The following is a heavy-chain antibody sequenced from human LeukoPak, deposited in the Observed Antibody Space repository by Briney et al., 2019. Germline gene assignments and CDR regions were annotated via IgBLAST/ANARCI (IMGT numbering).Heavy chain of an antibody. V-gene: IGHV4-34*01. J-gene: IGHJ4*02. CDR1: GGSFSGYY. CDR3: ARRRDLGSSSGWYFSDY. CDR2: INHSGST. D-gene: IGHD6-19*01. Sequence: SETLSLTCAVYGGSFSGYYWSWIRQPPGKGLEWIGEINHSGSTNYNPSLKSRVTISVDTSKNQFSLKLSSVTAADTAVYYCARRRDLGSSSGWYFSDYWGQGTLVTVSS.